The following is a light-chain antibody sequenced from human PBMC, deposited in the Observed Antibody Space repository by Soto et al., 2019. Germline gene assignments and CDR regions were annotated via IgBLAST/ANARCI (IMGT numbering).Light chain of an antibody. CDR2: AAS. CDR3: QQSYSTRWT. J-gene: IGKJ1*01. Sequence: DLQMTQSPSFLSASVGDRVTITCRASRSVGTSLNWYQQKPGKAPKVLIFAASNLQRGVPTRFSGSGFGTEFTLTVTSLQPEDFATYYCQQSYSTRWTFGQGTKVEI. CDR1: RSVGTS. V-gene: IGKV1-39*01.